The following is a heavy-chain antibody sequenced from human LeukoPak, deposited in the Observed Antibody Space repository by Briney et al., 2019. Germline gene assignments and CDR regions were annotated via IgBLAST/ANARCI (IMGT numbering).Heavy chain of an antibody. D-gene: IGHD3-16*01. CDR3: ARDQSRWGSYGMDV. CDR2: IYYSGST. Sequence: SETLSLTCTVSGGSISSYYWSWIRQPPGKGLEWIGYIYYSGSTNYNPSLKSRVTISVDTSKNQFSLKLSSVTAADTAVYYCARDQSRWGSYGMDVWGQGTTVTVSS. CDR1: GGSISSYY. V-gene: IGHV4-59*12. J-gene: IGHJ6*02.